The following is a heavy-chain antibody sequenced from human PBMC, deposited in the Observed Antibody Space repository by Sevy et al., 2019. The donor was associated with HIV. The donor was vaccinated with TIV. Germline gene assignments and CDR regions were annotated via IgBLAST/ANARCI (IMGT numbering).Heavy chain of an antibody. D-gene: IGHD3-10*01. Sequence: GGSLRLSCAASGFTFSNAWMSWVRQAPGKGLEWVGRIKSKTDGGTTDYAAPVKGRFTISRDDSKNTLYIQMNGLKTEDKAIYYCTAVSTKRGLSALLDYWGQGTLVTVSS. V-gene: IGHV3-15*01. CDR3: TAVSTKRGLSALLDY. J-gene: IGHJ4*02. CDR1: GFTFSNAW. CDR2: IKSKTDGGTT.